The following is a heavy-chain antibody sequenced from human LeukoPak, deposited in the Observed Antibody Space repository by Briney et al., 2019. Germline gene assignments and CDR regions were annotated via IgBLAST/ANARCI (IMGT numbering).Heavy chain of an antibody. CDR1: GYTFTSYA. V-gene: IGHV7-4-1*02. J-gene: IGHJ6*03. D-gene: IGHD3-22*01. CDR2: INTNTGNP. CDR3: ARTDYYDSSGYSGGSYYMDV. Sequence: ASVKVSCKASGYTFTSYAMNWVRQAPGQGLEWMGWINTNTGNPTYAQGFTGRFVFSLDTSVSTAYLQISSLKAEDTAVYYCARTDYYDSSGYSGGSYYMDVWGKGTTVTVSS.